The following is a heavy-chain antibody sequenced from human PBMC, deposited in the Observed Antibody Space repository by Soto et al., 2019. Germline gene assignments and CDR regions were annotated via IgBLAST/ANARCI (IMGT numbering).Heavy chain of an antibody. D-gene: IGHD2-2*01. Sequence: QVQLVQSGAEVKKPGSSVKVSCKASGGTFSSYAISWVRQAPGQGLEWMGGIIPIFGTANYAQKFQGRVTITAAESTSTAYVEISSLRSEDTSVYYCARENKDRSYADFDYWGKGTMVTVSS. CDR1: GGTFSSYA. V-gene: IGHV1-69*12. J-gene: IGHJ4*02. CDR2: IIPIFGTA. CDR3: ARENKDRSYADFDY.